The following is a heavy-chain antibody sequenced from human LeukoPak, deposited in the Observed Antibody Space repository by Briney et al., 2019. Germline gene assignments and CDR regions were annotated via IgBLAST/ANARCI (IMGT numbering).Heavy chain of an antibody. Sequence: PGGPLRLSCAASGFTFSSYAMSWVRQAPGKGLEWVSAISGSGGSTYYADSVKGRFTISRDNSKNTLYLQMNSLRAEDTAVYYCAKRSGSYWAAYDAFDIWGQGTMVTVSS. V-gene: IGHV3-23*01. J-gene: IGHJ3*02. CDR1: GFTFSSYA. CDR2: ISGSGGST. D-gene: IGHD1-26*01. CDR3: AKRSGSYWAAYDAFDI.